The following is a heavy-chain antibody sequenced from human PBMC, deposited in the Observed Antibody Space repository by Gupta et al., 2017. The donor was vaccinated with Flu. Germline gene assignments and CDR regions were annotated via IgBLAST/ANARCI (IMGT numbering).Heavy chain of an antibody. J-gene: IGHJ4*02. CDR3: ATENTFYDSAPYFDY. Sequence: EVQLVESGGGLVKPGGSLRLSCAASGFTFTNAWMTWVRQAPGKGLEWVGRIRSIFDGGTTDYAAPVKGRISISRDDSKTMLFRQLTSLKTEDTAVYYCATENTFYDSAPYFDYWGQGALVTVSS. V-gene: IGHV3-15*01. CDR2: IRSIFDGGTT. D-gene: IGHD2/OR15-2a*01. CDR1: GFTFTNAW.